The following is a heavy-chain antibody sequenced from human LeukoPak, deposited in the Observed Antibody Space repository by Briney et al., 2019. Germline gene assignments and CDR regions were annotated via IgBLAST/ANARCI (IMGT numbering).Heavy chain of an antibody. D-gene: IGHD3-10*01. J-gene: IGHJ3*02. CDR1: GGSISSSSYY. CDR3: ARVTYYYAKDAFDI. CDR2: IYYSGST. Sequence: PSETLSLICTVSGGSISSSSYYWGWIRQPPGKGLEWIGSIYYSGSTYYNPSLKSRVTISVDTSKNQFSLKLSSVTAADTAVYYCARVTYYYAKDAFDIWGQGTMVTVSS. V-gene: IGHV4-39*07.